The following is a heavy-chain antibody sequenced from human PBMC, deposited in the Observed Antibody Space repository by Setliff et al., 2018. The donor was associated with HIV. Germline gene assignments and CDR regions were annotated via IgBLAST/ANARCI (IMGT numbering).Heavy chain of an antibody. CDR1: GGSLSGYY. J-gene: IGHJ4*03. CDR2: INPTVNT. Sequence: SETLFLTCAVSGGSLSGYYWTWIRQPPGKGLEWIGEINPTVNTNYNPSLKSRVIISVDTSQNEFSLKLNSVTAADTAVYFCARGLFYSSSYYAYWGQGALVTVSS. V-gene: IGHV4-34*01. CDR3: ARGLFYSSSYYAY. D-gene: IGHD3-10*01.